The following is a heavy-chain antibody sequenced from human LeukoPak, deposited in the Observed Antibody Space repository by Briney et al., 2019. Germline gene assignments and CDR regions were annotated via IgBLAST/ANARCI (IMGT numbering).Heavy chain of an antibody. D-gene: IGHD1-14*01. V-gene: IGHV4-39*07. CDR1: GGSISSSSYS. CDR2: IYYSGST. CDR3: ARVTAFDDHRLDY. Sequence: PSETLSLTCTVSGGSISSSSYSWGWIRQPPGEGLEWIGSIYYSGSTYYNPPLKSRVTISVDTSKNQFSLKLSSVTSADTAVYYCARVTAFDDHRLDYWGQGTLVTVSS. J-gene: IGHJ4*02.